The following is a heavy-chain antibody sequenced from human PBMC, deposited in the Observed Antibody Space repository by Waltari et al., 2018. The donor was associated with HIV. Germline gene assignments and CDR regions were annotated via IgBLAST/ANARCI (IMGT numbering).Heavy chain of an antibody. CDR2: IYYSGST. CDR3: ARQFRIPGSGRRGFYFDY. J-gene: IGHJ4*02. CDR1: DAPIRGPTVY. Sequence: QLHLQEPGSGLVQPAETPPLPCTASDAPIRGPTVYWGWTRQPPRKGLEWIASIYYSGSTYFNPSLESRLAISVDTSKNQFSLKLSSVTAADTAIYYCARQFRIPGSGRRGFYFDYWGLGTLVTVSS. D-gene: IGHD3-10*01. V-gene: IGHV4-39*01.